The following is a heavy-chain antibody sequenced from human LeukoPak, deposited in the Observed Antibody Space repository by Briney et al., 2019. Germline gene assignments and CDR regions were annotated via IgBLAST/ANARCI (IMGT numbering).Heavy chain of an antibody. D-gene: IGHD1-26*01. Sequence: GGSLRLSCAASGFTFSSYGMHWVRQAPGKGLEWVAVISYDGSNKYYADSVKGRFTISRDNSKNTMYLQMNSLRAEDTAVYYCAKDIVGATSYYYYGVDVWGQGTTVTVSS. CDR3: AKDIVGATSYYYYGVDV. J-gene: IGHJ6*02. CDR1: GFTFSSYG. V-gene: IGHV3-30*18. CDR2: ISYDGSNK.